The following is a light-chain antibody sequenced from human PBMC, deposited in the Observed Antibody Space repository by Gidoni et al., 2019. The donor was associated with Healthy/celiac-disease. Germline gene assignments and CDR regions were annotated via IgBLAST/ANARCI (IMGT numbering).Light chain of an antibody. CDR1: QSVSSY. CDR3: QQRSNWPTMYT. CDR2: DAS. Sequence: EIVLTQSPATLSWSPGERATLSCRASQSVSSYLAWYQQKPGQAPRLLIYDASNRATGIPARFSGSGSGTDFTLTISSLEPEDFAVYYCQQRSNWPTMYTFGQGTKLEIK. V-gene: IGKV3-11*01. J-gene: IGKJ2*01.